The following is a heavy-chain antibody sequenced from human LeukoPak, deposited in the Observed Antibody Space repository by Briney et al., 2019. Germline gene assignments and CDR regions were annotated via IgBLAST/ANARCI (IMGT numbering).Heavy chain of an antibody. CDR1: GFAFSSYS. Sequence: GGSLRLSCAASGFAFSSYSMNWVRQAPGKGLEWVSSISSSSSYIYYADSVKGRFTISRDNAKNSLYLQVNSLRAEDTAVYYCAGGRTWVVVTAGDDTFDIWGQGTMVTVSS. CDR2: ISSSSSYI. V-gene: IGHV3-21*01. CDR3: AGGRTWVVVTAGDDTFDI. J-gene: IGHJ3*02. D-gene: IGHD2-21*02.